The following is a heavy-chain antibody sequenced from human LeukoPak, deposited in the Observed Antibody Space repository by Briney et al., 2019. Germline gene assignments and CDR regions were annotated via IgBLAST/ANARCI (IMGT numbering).Heavy chain of an antibody. Sequence: GASVTVSCKASGYTFTRYYMHWVRQAPGQGLEWMGWINPNSGGTNYAQKFQGRVTMTRDTSISTAYMELSRLRSDDTAVYYCAREGGDYGDYFDYWGQGTLVTVSS. CDR3: AREGGDYGDYFDY. CDR2: INPNSGGT. J-gene: IGHJ4*02. CDR1: GYTFTRYY. D-gene: IGHD4-17*01. V-gene: IGHV1-2*02.